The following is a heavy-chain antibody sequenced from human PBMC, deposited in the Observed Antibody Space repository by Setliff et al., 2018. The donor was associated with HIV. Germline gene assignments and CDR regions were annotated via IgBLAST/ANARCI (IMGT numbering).Heavy chain of an antibody. J-gene: IGHJ4*02. CDR3: ARGGIAVAAHYFDY. CDR2: INHSGST. D-gene: IGHD6-19*01. Sequence: SETLSLTCAVYGGPFSGYYWSWIRQPPGKGLEWIGEINHSGSTNYNPSLKGRVTISVDTSKNQFSLKLSSVTAADTAVYYCARGGIAVAAHYFDYWGQGTLVTVSS. V-gene: IGHV4-34*01. CDR1: GGPFSGYY.